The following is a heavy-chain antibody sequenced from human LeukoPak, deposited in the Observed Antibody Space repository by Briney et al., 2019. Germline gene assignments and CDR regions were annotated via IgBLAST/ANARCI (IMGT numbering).Heavy chain of an antibody. CDR3: AKEDSYYDFWSGYSSNFDY. Sequence: PGGTLRLSCAASGFTFSSYGMSWVRQAPGKGLEWVSAISGSGGSTYYADSVKGRFTISRDNSKNTLYLQMNSLRAEDTAVYYCAKEDSYYDFWSGYSSNFDYWGQGTLVTVSS. J-gene: IGHJ4*02. V-gene: IGHV3-23*01. D-gene: IGHD3-3*01. CDR2: ISGSGGST. CDR1: GFTFSSYG.